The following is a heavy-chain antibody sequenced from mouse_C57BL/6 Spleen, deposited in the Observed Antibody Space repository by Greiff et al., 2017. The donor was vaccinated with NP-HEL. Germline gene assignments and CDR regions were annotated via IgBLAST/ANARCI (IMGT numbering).Heavy chain of an antibody. J-gene: IGHJ2*01. CDR1: GFTFSDYG. D-gene: IGHD4-1*01. Sequence: EVKVEESGAGLVKPGGSLKLSCAASGFTFSDYGMHWVRQAPEKGLEWVAYISTGSSTINYADTVKGRFTISRDNAKNTLFLQMTSLRSEDTAMYYGARFGRTGRSYLDYWGKGTTLTVSS. CDR3: ARFGRTGRSYLDY. V-gene: IGHV5-17*01. CDR2: ISTGSSTI.